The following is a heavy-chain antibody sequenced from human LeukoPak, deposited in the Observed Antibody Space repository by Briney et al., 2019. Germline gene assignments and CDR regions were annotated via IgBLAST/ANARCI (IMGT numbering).Heavy chain of an antibody. Sequence: EASVKVSCKASGGTFSSYAISWVRQAPGQGLEWMGGIIPIFGTANYAQKFQGRVTITADESTSTAYMELSSLRSEDTAVYYCARGYCSGGSCYSSYYYYMDVWGKGTTVTISS. CDR1: GGTFSSYA. V-gene: IGHV1-69*13. CDR3: ARGYCSGGSCYSSYYYYMDV. D-gene: IGHD2-15*01. CDR2: IIPIFGTA. J-gene: IGHJ6*03.